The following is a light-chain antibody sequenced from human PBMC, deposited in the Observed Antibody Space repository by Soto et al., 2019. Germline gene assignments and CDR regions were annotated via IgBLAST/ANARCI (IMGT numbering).Light chain of an antibody. J-gene: IGLJ1*01. Sequence: QAVLSHPGSVCWSPGQAITISCSGTSSDIGSYNHVAWYQQFPGKSPKLMIYAVSDRPPGVSDRFSGSKSGITASLTISGPQHEDEADYYCISYTDRQSYLFGTATKV. V-gene: IGLV2-14*03. CDR2: AVS. CDR1: SSDIGSYNH. CDR3: ISYTDRQSYL.